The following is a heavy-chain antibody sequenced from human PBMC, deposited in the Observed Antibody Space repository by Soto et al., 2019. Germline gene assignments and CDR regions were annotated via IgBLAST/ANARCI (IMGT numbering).Heavy chain of an antibody. V-gene: IGHV4-34*01. CDR2: INHSGST. CDR1: GGSFSGYY. CDR3: ARGGAVAAHPRDGMDV. D-gene: IGHD6-19*01. J-gene: IGHJ6*02. Sequence: QVQLQQWGAGLLKPSETLSLTCAVYGGSFSGYYWSWIRQPPGKGLEWIGEINHSGSTNYNPSLKSRVTISVDTSKNQFSLKLSSVTAADTAVYYCARGGAVAAHPRDGMDVWGQGITVTVSS.